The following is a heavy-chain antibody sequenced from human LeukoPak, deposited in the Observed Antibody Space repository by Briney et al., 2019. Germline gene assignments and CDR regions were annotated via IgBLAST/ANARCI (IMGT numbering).Heavy chain of an antibody. J-gene: IGHJ4*02. CDR2: IDPTESYI. D-gene: IGHD3-10*01. Sequence: GESLRISCQGSGYSFTTYWITWVRQMPGKGLEWMGTIDPTESYINYRPSFQGHVVISVDKSISTAYLKWNSLKAPDTAMYYCARVETSGSRDFDLWGQGTLVTVSS. V-gene: IGHV5-10-1*01. CDR3: ARVETSGSRDFDL. CDR1: GYSFTTYW.